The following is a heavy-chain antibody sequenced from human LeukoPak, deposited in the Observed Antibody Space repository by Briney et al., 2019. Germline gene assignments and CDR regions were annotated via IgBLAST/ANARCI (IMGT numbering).Heavy chain of an antibody. CDR2: IWYDGSNK. Sequence: GGSLRLSCAASGFTFSSYGMHWVRQAPGKGLEWVAVIWYDGSNKYYADSVKGRFTISRDNSKNTLYLQMNSLRAEDTAVYYCARGFGILTGYRAVDYGMDVWGQGTTVTVSS. V-gene: IGHV3-33*01. J-gene: IGHJ6*02. D-gene: IGHD3-9*01. CDR1: GFTFSSYG. CDR3: ARGFGILTGYRAVDYGMDV.